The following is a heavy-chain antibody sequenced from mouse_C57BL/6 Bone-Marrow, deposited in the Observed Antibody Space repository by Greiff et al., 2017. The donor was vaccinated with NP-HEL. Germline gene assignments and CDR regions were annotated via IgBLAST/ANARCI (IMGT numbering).Heavy chain of an antibody. CDR2: INPYNGGT. CDR3: ARRAVVADFDY. D-gene: IGHD1-1*01. CDR1: GYTFTDYY. J-gene: IGHJ2*01. Sequence: VQLQQSGPVLVKPGASVKMSCKASGYTFTDYYMNWVKQSHGKSLEWIGVINPYNGGTSYNQKFKGKATLTVDKSSSTAYMELNSLTSEDSAVYYCARRAVVADFDYWGQGTTLTVSS. V-gene: IGHV1-19*01.